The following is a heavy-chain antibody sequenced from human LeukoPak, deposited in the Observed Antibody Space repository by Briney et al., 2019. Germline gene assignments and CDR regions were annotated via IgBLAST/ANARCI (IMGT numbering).Heavy chain of an antibody. V-gene: IGHV4-31*03. CDR1: GGSINSVGYY. CDR2: IYYSGST. CDR3: ARGRGTHAPYYFDY. D-gene: IGHD3-16*01. J-gene: IGHJ4*02. Sequence: KSSQTLSLTCTVSGGSINSVGYYWSWIRQHPGKGLEWIGYIYYSGSTYYTPSLKSRVTISVDTSKNQFSLKLSSVTAADTAVYYCARGRGTHAPYYFDYWGQGTLVTVSS.